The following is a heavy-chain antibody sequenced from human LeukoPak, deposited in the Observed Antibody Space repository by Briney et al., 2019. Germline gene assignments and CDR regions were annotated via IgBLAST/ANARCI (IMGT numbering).Heavy chain of an antibody. CDR1: GFTFSSYS. D-gene: IGHD5-12*01. CDR2: ISSSSSYI. V-gene: IGHV3-21*01. CDR3: ASSSPGYDKEFDY. Sequence: GGSLRLSCAASGFTFSSYSMNWVRQAPGKGLEWVSSISSSSSYIYYADSVKGRFTISRDNAKNSLYLQMNSLRAEDTAVYYCASSSPGYDKEFDYWGQGTLVTVSS. J-gene: IGHJ4*02.